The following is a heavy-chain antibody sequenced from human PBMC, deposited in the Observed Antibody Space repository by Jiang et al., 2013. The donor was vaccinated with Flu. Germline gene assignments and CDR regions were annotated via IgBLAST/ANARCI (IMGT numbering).Heavy chain of an antibody. CDR1: GGSISSSSYY. CDR3: AREVDTAMVTADY. J-gene: IGHJ4*02. D-gene: IGHD5-18*01. V-gene: IGHV4-39*02. CDR2: IYYSGST. Sequence: LLKPSETLSLTCTVSGGSISSSSYYWGWIRQPPGKGLEWIGSIYYSGSTYYNPSLKSRVTISVDTSKNQFSLKLSSVTAADTAVYYCAREVDTAMVTADYWGQGTLVTVSS.